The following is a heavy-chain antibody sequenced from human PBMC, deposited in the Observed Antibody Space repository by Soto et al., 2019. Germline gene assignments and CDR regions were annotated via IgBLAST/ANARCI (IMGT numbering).Heavy chain of an antibody. V-gene: IGHV1-24*01. Sequence: ASVKVSCTVSGYTLTELSMHWVRQAPGKGLEWMGGFDPEDGETIYAQKFQGRVTMTEDTSTDTAYMELSSLRSEDTAVYYCAIPNYYGSGSPYGMDVWGQGTTVTVSS. J-gene: IGHJ6*02. CDR2: FDPEDGET. D-gene: IGHD3-10*01. CDR1: GYTLTELS. CDR3: AIPNYYGSGSPYGMDV.